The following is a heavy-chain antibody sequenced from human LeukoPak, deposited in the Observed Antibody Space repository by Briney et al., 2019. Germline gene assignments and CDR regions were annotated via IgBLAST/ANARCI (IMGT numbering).Heavy chain of an antibody. J-gene: IGHJ4*02. CDR1: GFTFNSYA. CDR3: ATTGGSGRTFDY. D-gene: IGHD6-19*01. Sequence: PGGSLRLSCVASGFTFNSYAMYWVRQAPGKGLEWVSGIFGSGGSTHYADSVKGRFTISRDNSKNTVYLQMNILRIEDTAVYYCATTGGSGRTFDYWGQGTLVTVSS. V-gene: IGHV3-23*01. CDR2: IFGSGGST.